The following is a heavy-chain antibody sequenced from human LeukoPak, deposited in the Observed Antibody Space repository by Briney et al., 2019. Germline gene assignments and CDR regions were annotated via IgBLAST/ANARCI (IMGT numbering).Heavy chain of an antibody. Sequence: PSETLPLTCTVSGGSISSDNYQWSWIRQPPGKGLEWIGYINYSGSTYYSPSLKSRVTISVDTSKNQFFLKLSSVTAADTAVYYCARYGSGSTWFDPWGQGTLVTVSS. CDR1: GGSISSDNYQ. CDR2: INYSGST. D-gene: IGHD3-10*01. J-gene: IGHJ5*02. V-gene: IGHV4-30-4*01. CDR3: ARYGSGSTWFDP.